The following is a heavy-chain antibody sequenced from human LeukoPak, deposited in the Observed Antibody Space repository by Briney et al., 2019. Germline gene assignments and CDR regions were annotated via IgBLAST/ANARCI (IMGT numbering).Heavy chain of an antibody. CDR1: GGSISSYY. V-gene: IGHV4-59*08. CDR2: IYYSGST. J-gene: IGHJ3*02. Sequence: SETLSLTCTVSGGSISSYYWSWTRQPPVKGLEWIGYIYYSGSTNYNPSLKSRVTISVDTSKNQFSLKLSSVTAADTAVYYCARLRDGYNDAFDIWGQGTMVTVSS. CDR3: ARLRDGYNDAFDI. D-gene: IGHD5-24*01.